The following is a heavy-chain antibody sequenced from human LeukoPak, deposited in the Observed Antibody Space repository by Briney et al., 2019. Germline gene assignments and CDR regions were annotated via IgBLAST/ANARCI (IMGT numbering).Heavy chain of an antibody. Sequence: GGSLRLSCAASGFTFSSYAMSWVRQAQGKGLEWVSAISGSGGSTYYADSVTGRFTISRNNSKNTLYLQVNSLRAEDTAVYYCAKTLYDFWSGYYGPFDYWGQGTLVTVSS. D-gene: IGHD3-3*01. J-gene: IGHJ4*02. CDR3: AKTLYDFWSGYYGPFDY. CDR2: ISGSGGST. V-gene: IGHV3-23*01. CDR1: GFTFSSYA.